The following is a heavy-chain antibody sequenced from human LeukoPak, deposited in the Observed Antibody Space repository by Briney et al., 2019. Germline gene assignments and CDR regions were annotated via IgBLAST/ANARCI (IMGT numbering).Heavy chain of an antibody. J-gene: IGHJ6*03. CDR2: IYYSGST. Sequence: SETLSLTCTVSGGSISNYYWSWLRQPPGKGLEWSGHIYYSGSTNYNPSLKRRVSISVDTSKNQFSLRLSSVTAADTAVYYCARVAPELEARYYYYMDVWGKGTTVPVSS. D-gene: IGHD3-16*02. CDR3: ARVAPELEARYYYYMDV. CDR1: GGSISNYY. V-gene: IGHV4-59*01.